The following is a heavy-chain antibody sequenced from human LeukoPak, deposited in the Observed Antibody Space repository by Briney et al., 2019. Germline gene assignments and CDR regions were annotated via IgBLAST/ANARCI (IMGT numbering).Heavy chain of an antibody. V-gene: IGHV4-34*01. CDR1: GGPFRGYY. J-gene: IGHJ5*02. CDR2: INHSGST. Sequence: PSETLSLTCAVYGGPFRGYYWSWIRQPPGKGLEWIGEINHSGSTNYNPSLKSRVTISVDTSKNQFSLKLSSVTAADTAVYYCARGGGGYCSGGSCFNPDWFDPWGQGTLVTVSS. D-gene: IGHD2-15*01. CDR3: ARGGGGYCSGGSCFNPDWFDP.